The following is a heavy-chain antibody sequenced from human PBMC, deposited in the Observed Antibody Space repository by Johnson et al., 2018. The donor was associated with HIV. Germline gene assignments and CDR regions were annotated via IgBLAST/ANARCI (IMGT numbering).Heavy chain of an antibody. CDR1: GFTFDDHG. J-gene: IGHJ3*02. CDR3: ARAYTYGAFDI. V-gene: IGHV3-20*04. CDR2: INWSGGTT. Sequence: VQLVESGGGVERPGGSLRLSCAGSGFTFDDHGMSWVRQVPGKGLEWVSGINWSGGTTGYADSVKGRFTISRDNSKSTLYLQMNSLRAEDTAVYYCARAYTYGAFDIWGQGTTVTVSS. D-gene: IGHD5-18*01.